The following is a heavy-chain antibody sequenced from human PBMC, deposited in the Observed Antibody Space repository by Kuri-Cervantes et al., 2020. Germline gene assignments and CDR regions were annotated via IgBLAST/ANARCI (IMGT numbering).Heavy chain of an antibody. CDR2: INHSGST. D-gene: IGHD1-26*01. V-gene: IGHV4-34*09. J-gene: IGHJ6*02. CDR3: ARGSMEGATSAYYYGMDV. CDR1: GGSFSGYY. Sequence: SETLSLTCAVYGGSFSGYYWSWIRQPPGKGLGWIGEINHSGSTNYNPSLKSRVTISVDTSKNQFSLKLSSVTAADTAVYYCARGSMEGATSAYYYGMDVWGQGTTVTVSS.